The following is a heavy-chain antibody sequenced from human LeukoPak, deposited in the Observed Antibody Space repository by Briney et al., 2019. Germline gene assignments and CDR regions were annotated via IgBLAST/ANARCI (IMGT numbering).Heavy chain of an antibody. CDR2: IKEDGSEE. V-gene: IGHV3-7*01. CDR1: GFTFVVYG. Sequence: GGSLRLSCTASGFTFVVYGMIWVRQAPGKGLEWVASIKEDGSEEHYVDSVKGRLTISRDTARNSVHVQMNSLRAEDTAVYFCARIRPGNYFDYWGQGALVTVSS. J-gene: IGHJ4*02. CDR3: ARIRPGNYFDY. D-gene: IGHD6-6*01.